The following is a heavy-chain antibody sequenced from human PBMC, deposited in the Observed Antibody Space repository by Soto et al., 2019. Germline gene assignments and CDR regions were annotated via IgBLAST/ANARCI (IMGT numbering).Heavy chain of an antibody. CDR2: ITPYNGNT. V-gene: IGHV1-18*01. CDR3: ATAGVGLAAPRVWPY. D-gene: IGHD6-13*01. Sequence: QVQLAQSGAEVKKPGASVRVSCKASGYTFTRYGISWVRQAPGQGLEWMAWITPYNGNTKYAEKFLGRVTVTTDPSTATAYMEVRRLTSDDTAVFYCATAGVGLAAPRVWPYWGQGTPVTVSS. J-gene: IGHJ4*02. CDR1: GYTFTRYG.